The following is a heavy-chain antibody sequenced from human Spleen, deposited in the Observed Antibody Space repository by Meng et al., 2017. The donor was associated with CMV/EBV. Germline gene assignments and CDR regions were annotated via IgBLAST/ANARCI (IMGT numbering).Heavy chain of an antibody. J-gene: IGHJ5*02. V-gene: IGHV6-1*01. CDR1: GDSVSSNSAG. D-gene: IGHD1-7*01. Sequence: SGDSVSSNSAGWNWIRQSPSRGLEWLGRTYYRSKWYNDYAVSVKSRITINPDTSKNQFSLQLNSVTPEDTAVYYCACVRWNYVGFDPWGQGTLVTVSS. CDR2: TYYRSKWYN. CDR3: ACVRWNYVGFDP.